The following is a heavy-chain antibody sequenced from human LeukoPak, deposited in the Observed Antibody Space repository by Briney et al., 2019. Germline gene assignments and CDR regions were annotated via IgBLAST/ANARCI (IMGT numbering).Heavy chain of an antibody. D-gene: IGHD3-16*01. CDR3: ATASSGLFY. V-gene: IGHV3-15*01. CDR1: GLTFSNAW. J-gene: IGHJ4*02. Sequence: PGESLRLSCAASGLTFSNAWMSWVREAPGEGLEWVGRIKGKTDGETTEYVAPVKGRFTISRDDSKNTLYLQMNSLKTEDTGVCYCATASSGLFYWGQGTLVTVSS. CDR2: IKGKTDGETT.